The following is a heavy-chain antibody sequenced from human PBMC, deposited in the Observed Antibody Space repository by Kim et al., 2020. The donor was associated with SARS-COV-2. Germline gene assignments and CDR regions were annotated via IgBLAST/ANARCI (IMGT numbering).Heavy chain of an antibody. D-gene: IGHD2-15*01. Sequence: GGSLRLSCAASGFTFSSYAMSWVRQAPGKGLEWVSAISGSGGSTYYADSVKGRFTISRDNSKNTLYLQMNSLRAEDTAVYYCAKAPGRDKASYYYMDVWGKGTTVTVSS. V-gene: IGHV3-23*01. CDR2: ISGSGGST. CDR3: AKAPGRDKASYYYMDV. J-gene: IGHJ6*03. CDR1: GFTFSSYA.